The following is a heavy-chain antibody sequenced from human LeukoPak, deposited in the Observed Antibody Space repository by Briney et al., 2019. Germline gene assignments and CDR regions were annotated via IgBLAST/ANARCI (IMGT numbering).Heavy chain of an antibody. Sequence: PSETLSLTCTVSGGSISSYYWSWIRQPAGKGLEWIGRIYATGSTNYNPSLKSRVTMSLDTSKNQFSLKLSSVTAADTAVYYCARVSTSFSSSGYLDYWGQGTLVTVSS. J-gene: IGHJ4*02. CDR3: ARVSTSFSSSGYLDY. CDR1: GGSISSYY. CDR2: IYATGST. D-gene: IGHD3-22*01. V-gene: IGHV4-4*07.